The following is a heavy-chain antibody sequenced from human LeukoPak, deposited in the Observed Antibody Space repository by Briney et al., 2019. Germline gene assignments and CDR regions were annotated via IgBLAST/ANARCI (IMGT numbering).Heavy chain of an antibody. Sequence: GGSLRLXCAASGFTFSSYGMHWVRQAPGKGLEWVAVISYNGSNKYYADSVKGRFTISRDNSKNTLYLQMNSLRAEDTAVYHCAKDLEPYTSGWYGDYWGQGTLVTVSS. D-gene: IGHD6-19*01. CDR3: AKDLEPYTSGWYGDY. CDR1: GFTFSSYG. CDR2: ISYNGSNK. J-gene: IGHJ4*02. V-gene: IGHV3-30*18.